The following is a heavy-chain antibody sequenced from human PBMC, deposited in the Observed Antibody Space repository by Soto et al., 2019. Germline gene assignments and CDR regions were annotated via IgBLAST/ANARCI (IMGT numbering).Heavy chain of an antibody. J-gene: IGHJ4*02. V-gene: IGHV3-23*01. D-gene: IGHD1-1*01. CDR1: GFTFTNYA. CDR2: ISGSGGST. Sequence: LRLSCAASGFTFTNYAMSWVRRAPGKGLEWVSAISGSGGSTYYADSVKGRFTISRDNPKNTLYLQMSILRAEDAAVYYCARDWTKFDYWGQGTLVTVSS. CDR3: ARDWTKFDY.